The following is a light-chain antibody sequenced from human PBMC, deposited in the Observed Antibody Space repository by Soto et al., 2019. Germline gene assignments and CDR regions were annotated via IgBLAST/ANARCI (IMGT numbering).Light chain of an antibody. CDR1: QSVLSSSNNKNY. V-gene: IGKV4-1*01. Sequence: DIVMTQSPDSLAVSLGERATINCKSSQSVLSSSNNKNYLAWYQQKPGQPPRLVIYWASTRESGVPARFSGSGSGTDFTHTISRLQAEDVAVYYGEHYCSSPLTFGQGNNVEIK. J-gene: IGKJ1*01. CDR2: WAS. CDR3: EHYCSSPLT.